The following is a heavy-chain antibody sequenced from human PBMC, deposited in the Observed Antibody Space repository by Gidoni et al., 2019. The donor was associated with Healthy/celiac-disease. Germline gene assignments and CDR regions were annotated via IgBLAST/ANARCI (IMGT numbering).Heavy chain of an antibody. CDR3: ARHLVPGITIFGVVIHHAFDI. V-gene: IGHV4-39*01. CDR1: GGSISSSSYY. D-gene: IGHD3-3*01. CDR2: IYYSGST. Sequence: QLQLQESGPGLVKPSETLSLTCTVSGGSISSSSYYWGWIRQPPGKGLEWIGSIYYSGSTYYNPSLKSRVTISVDTSKNQFSLKLSSVTAADTAVYYCARHLVPGITIFGVVIHHAFDIWGQGTMVTVSS. J-gene: IGHJ3*02.